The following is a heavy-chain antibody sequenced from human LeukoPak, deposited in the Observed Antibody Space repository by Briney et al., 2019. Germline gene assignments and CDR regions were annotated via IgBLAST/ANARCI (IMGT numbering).Heavy chain of an antibody. CDR1: GVTFSSSW. Sequence: PGDSLRLSCAASGVTFSSSWMHWVRQVPVKGLIWFSRINRDWSSTGYAVSVTGRFTISRDNSYNPLYLQMTSLSAEHTAVYYCARDWGSVSGGAYYFEYWGQGTLATVS. CDR2: INRDWSST. J-gene: IGHJ4*02. CDR3: ARDWGSVSGGAYYFEY. V-gene: IGHV3-74*01. D-gene: IGHD2-15*01.